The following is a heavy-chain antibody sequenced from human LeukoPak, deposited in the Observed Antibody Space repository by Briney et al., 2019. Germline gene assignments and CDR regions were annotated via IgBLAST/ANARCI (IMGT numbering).Heavy chain of an antibody. CDR3: SRESGAFSPFAY. D-gene: IGHD1-26*01. CDR2: ISLSGLT. Sequence: SETLSLTCTVSGGSISRYYWSWIRKPPGQGLEWIGEISLSGLTNYNPSLKSRVTMSLDKSKNLLSLTLTPVTAADTAVYYCSRESGAFSPFAYWGQGTLVTVTS. J-gene: IGHJ4*02. V-gene: IGHV4-59*12. CDR1: GGSISRYY.